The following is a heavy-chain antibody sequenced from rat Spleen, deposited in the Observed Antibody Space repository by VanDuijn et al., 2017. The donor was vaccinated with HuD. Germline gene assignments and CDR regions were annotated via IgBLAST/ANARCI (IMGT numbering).Heavy chain of an antibody. CDR3: AGSGYSRHRYWFTY. CDR1: GFSLNSYH. Sequence: QVQLKESGPGLVQPSQTLSLTCTVSGFSLNSYHVSWVRQPPGKSLVWMGTIWAGGGTNYNSAVQSRLSISRDTSKSQVFLKMNSLQPEDTGIYYCAGSGYSRHRYWFTYWGQGTLVIVSS. V-gene: IGHV2-13*01. CDR2: IWAGGGT. D-gene: IGHD1-2*01. J-gene: IGHJ3*01.